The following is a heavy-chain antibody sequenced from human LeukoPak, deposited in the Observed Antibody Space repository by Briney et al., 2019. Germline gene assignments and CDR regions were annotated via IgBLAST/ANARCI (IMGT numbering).Heavy chain of an antibody. V-gene: IGHV1-3*01. CDR2: INAGNGNT. CDR3: ARGLDCSGGSCYSDYLYYFDY. CDR1: GYTFTSYA. Sequence: ASVKVSCKASGYTFTSYATHWVRQAPGQRLEWMGWINAGNGNTKYSQKFQGRVTITRDTSASTAYMELSSLRSEDTAVYYCARGLDCSGGSCYSDYLYYFDYWGQGTLVTVSS. J-gene: IGHJ4*02. D-gene: IGHD2-15*01.